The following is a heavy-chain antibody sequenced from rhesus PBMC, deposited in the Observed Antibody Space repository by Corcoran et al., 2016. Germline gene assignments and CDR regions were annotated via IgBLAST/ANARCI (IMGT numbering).Heavy chain of an antibody. V-gene: IGHV4-80*01. CDR1: GASLNINW. Sequence: QVQLQESGPGLVKPSETLSLTCTVSGASLNINWWSWLRQPPGKGLVWIGEIDGGTGWTNFNPSLNGRISISRDASKNQFFLKLTSMAAADTAVYWCARIGFTGYGALAFWGQGVLVTVSS. CDR3: ARIGFTGYGALAF. J-gene: IGHJ4*01. CDR2: IDGGTGWT. D-gene: IGHD5-30*01.